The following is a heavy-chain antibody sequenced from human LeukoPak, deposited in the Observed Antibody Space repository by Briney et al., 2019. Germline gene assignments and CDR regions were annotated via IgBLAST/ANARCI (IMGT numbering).Heavy chain of an antibody. CDR3: TRGLMSAVGVGYFES. Sequence: ASVRVCCKASGYTFTAYYIHWVRQAPGQGLEWLGWINPNSGDTNYAQKFQGRVTMTRDTSITTAYMELSRLKSDDTAVYYCTRGLMSAVGVGYFESWGQGTLVTVSS. CDR2: INPNSGDT. D-gene: IGHD1-26*01. J-gene: IGHJ4*02. V-gene: IGHV1-2*02. CDR1: GYTFTAYY.